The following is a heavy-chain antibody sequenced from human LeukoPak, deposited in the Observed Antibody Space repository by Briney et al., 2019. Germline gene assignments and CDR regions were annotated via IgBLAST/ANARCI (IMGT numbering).Heavy chain of an antibody. Sequence: GRSLRLSCAASGFTFDDYAMHWLRQAPGKGLEWVSGISWNSGSIGYADSVKGRFTISRDNAKNSLYLQMNSLRAEDTALYYCAKGKMDYGDSSGYYYYGMDVWGQGTTVTVSS. CDR1: GFTFDDYA. CDR3: AKGKMDYGDSSGYYYYGMDV. D-gene: IGHD4-17*01. V-gene: IGHV3-9*01. CDR2: ISWNSGSI. J-gene: IGHJ6*02.